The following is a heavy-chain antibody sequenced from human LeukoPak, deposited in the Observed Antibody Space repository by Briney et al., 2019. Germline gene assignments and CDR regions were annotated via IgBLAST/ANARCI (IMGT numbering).Heavy chain of an antibody. V-gene: IGHV3-33*01. CDR2: IYYDGTKT. D-gene: IGHD3-10*01. CDR3: ARDLHYYASGSYYL. CDR1: GFTFSSYG. J-gene: IGHJ4*02. Sequence: GRSLRLSCAASGFTFSSYGIHWVRQAPGKGLEWVAVIYYDGTKTYYADSVKGRFTISRDNSKNTLSLQMNSLRAEDTAVYYCARDLHYYASGSYYLWGQGTLVTVSS.